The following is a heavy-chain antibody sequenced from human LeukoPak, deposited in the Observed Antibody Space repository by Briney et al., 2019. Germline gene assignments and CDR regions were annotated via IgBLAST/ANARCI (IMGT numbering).Heavy chain of an antibody. V-gene: IGHV3-21*01. Sequence: PGGSLRLSCAASGFTFSSYSMNWVRQAPGKGLEWVSSISSSSSYIYYADSVKGRFTIPRDNSKNTLYLQMNSLRAEDTAVYYCARDPSSNYDFWSGYFGEYYGMDVWGQGTTVTVSS. D-gene: IGHD3-3*01. CDR2: ISSSSSYI. CDR1: GFTFSSYS. J-gene: IGHJ6*02. CDR3: ARDPSSNYDFWSGYFGEYYGMDV.